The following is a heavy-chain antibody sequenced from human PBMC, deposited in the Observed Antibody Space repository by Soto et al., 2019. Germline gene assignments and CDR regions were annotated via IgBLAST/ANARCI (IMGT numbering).Heavy chain of an antibody. V-gene: IGHV4-59*01. CDR2: IYYSGST. D-gene: IGHD1-26*01. CDR1: GGSISSYY. J-gene: IGHJ5*02. Sequence: SETLSLTCTVSGGSISSYYWNWIRQPPGKGLEWIGYIYYSGSTNYNPSLKSRVTISVDTSKNQFSLKLSSVTAADTAVYYCARAEGVGANNWFDPWGQGTLVTVSS. CDR3: ARAEGVGANNWFDP.